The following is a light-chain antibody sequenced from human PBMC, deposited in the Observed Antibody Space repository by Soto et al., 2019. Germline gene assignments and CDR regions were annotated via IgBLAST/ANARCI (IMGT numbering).Light chain of an antibody. CDR1: QSVSSNY. CDR3: QQYGYSPIT. V-gene: IGKV3-20*01. CDR2: AAS. J-gene: IGKJ5*01. Sequence: EIVLTQSPAPLSLSPGERATLPCRASQSVSSNYLAWYQQKPGQAPRLIIYAASSRATGIPDRFIGSGSGTDFTLTIDGLEPEDVVVYYCQQYGYSPITLGQGTRLEIK.